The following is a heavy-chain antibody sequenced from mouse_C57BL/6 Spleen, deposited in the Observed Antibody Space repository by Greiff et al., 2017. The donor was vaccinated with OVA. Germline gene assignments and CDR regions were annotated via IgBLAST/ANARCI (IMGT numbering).Heavy chain of an antibody. D-gene: IGHD3-1*01. CDR1: GYTFTDYY. J-gene: IGHJ4*01. CDR3: ARRAGRAYMDY. V-gene: IGHV1-26*01. Sequence: VQLQQSGPELVKPGASVKISCKASGYTFTDYYMNWVKQSHGKSLEWIGDINPNNGGTSYNQKFKGKATLTVDKSSSTAYMELRSLTSEDSAVYYCARRAGRAYMDYWGQGTSVTVSS. CDR2: INPNNGGT.